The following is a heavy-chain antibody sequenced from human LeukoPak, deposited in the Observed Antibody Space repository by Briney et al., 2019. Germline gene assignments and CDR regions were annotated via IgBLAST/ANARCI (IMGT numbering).Heavy chain of an antibody. CDR1: GYTFTSYG. D-gene: IGHD3-10*01. CDR2: ISGYNGNT. J-gene: IGHJ3*01. V-gene: IGHV1-18*01. CDR3: ARALLLPVMTSLNEHAFDL. Sequence: ASVKVSCKASGYTFTSYGISWVRQAPGQGLEWMGWISGYNGNTNYAQKLQGRVTMTTDTSTSTAYMELRSLRAEDTAVYYCARALLLPVMTSLNEHAFDLWGQGTMVTVSS.